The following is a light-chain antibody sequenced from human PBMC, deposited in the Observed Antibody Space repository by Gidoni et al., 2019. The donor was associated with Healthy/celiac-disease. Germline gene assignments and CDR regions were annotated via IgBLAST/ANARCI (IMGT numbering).Light chain of an antibody. CDR1: SSNIGSNP. V-gene: IGLV1-44*01. CDR2: SNN. Sequence: QSVLPQPPSASGTPGQRVTISCSGSSSNIGSNPVNWYQQLPGTAPKLLIYSNNQRPSGVPDRFSGSKSGTSASLAISGLQSEDEADYYCAAWDDSLNGLWVFGGGTKLTVL. CDR3: AAWDDSLNGLWV. J-gene: IGLJ3*02.